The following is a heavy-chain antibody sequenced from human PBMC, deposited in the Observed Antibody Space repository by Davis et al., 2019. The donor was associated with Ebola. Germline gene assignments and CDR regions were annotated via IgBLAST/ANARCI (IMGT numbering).Heavy chain of an antibody. J-gene: IGHJ4*02. CDR3: AKDAIWVVVVNPTN. Sequence: GESLKISCAASGFTFSSYWMHWVRQAPGKGLVWVSRINSDGSSTSYADSVKGRFTISRDNSKNTLYLQMNSLRAEDTAVYYCAKDAIWVVVVNPTNWGQGTLVTVSS. CDR1: GFTFSSYW. CDR2: INSDGSST. D-gene: IGHD3-22*01. V-gene: IGHV3-74*01.